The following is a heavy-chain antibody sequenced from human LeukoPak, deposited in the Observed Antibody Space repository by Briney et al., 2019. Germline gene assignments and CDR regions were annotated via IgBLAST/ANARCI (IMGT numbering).Heavy chain of an antibody. J-gene: IGHJ4*02. D-gene: IGHD3-10*01. CDR2: ISYDGSNK. CDR3: AKGYGSGSTIDY. Sequence: GGSLRLSCAASGFTFSSYAMSWVRQAPGKGLEWVAVISYDGSNKYYADSVKGRFTISRDNSKNTLYLQMNSLRAEDTAAYYCAKGYGSGSTIDYWGQGTLVTVSS. V-gene: IGHV3-30*18. CDR1: GFTFSSYA.